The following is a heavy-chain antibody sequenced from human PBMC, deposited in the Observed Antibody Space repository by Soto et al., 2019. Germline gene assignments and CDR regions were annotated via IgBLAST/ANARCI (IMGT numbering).Heavy chain of an antibody. Sequence: QVQLVQSGAEVKKPGASVKVSCKASGYTFTNYAMHWVRQAPGQRLEWMGWINAGNGNIKYSQKFQGRVTITRDTPGSTAYVELGSLRSEDTAVYYCARDSGAFAPWGQGTLVTVS. V-gene: IGHV1-3*01. J-gene: IGHJ5*02. CDR3: ARDSGAFAP. CDR1: GYTFTNYA. D-gene: IGHD1-26*01. CDR2: INAGNGNI.